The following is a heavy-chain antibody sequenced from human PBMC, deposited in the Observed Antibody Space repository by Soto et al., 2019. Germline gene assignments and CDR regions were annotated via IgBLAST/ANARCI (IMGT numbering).Heavy chain of an antibody. D-gene: IGHD6-19*01. CDR3: ARRTSGDFGY. CDR2: ILSDYNT. CDR1: GFTFSDYT. V-gene: IGHV3-23*03. Sequence: EVPLLESGGGLVQPGGSLTLSCAASGFTFSDYTMTWVRQAPGKVLECISVILSDYNTYYAGSVRGRFTISRDNSKNTLYLEMNSLRAEDTAVYYCARRTSGDFGYWGQGALVTVSS. J-gene: IGHJ4*02.